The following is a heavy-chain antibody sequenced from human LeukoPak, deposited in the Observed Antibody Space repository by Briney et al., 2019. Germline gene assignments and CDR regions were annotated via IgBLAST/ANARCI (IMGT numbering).Heavy chain of an antibody. CDR2: IRYDGTNK. V-gene: IGHV3-30*02. Sequence: GGSLRLSCEASGFSFSSYGLHWVRQAPGKGLEWVAFIRYDGTNKYYADSVKGRLTISRDNSKHTLYLQMNSLRAEDAAVYYCARGQRRHTDMAPSFDYWGQGTLVTVSS. CDR1: GFSFSSYG. D-gene: IGHD5-18*01. J-gene: IGHJ4*02. CDR3: ARGQRRHTDMAPSFDY.